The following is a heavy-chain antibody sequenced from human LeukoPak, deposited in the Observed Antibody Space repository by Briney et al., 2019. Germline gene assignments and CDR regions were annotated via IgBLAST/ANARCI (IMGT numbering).Heavy chain of an antibody. J-gene: IGHJ4*02. CDR2: MSYDGSNK. CDR3: AKEYCSNSVCHSLDY. D-gene: IGHD2-8*01. Sequence: GGSLRLSCAASGFTFSSSGMHWVRRAPGKGLEWVAVMSYDGSNKYYADSVKGRFTFSRDNSKNTLYLQMNSLRAEDTAVYYCAKEYCSNSVCHSLDYWGQGTLVTVSS. CDR1: GFTFSSSG. V-gene: IGHV3-30*18.